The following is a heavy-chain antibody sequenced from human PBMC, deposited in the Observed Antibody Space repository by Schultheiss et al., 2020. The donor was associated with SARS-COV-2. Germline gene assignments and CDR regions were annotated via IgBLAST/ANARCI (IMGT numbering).Heavy chain of an antibody. CDR2: LSGSGATT. D-gene: IGHD2-15*01. CDR3: AKNGGNFDY. CDR1: GFTFSSYA. J-gene: IGHJ4*02. Sequence: GGSLRLSCAASGFTFSSYAMSWVRQAPGKGLEWVSTLSGSGATTYYADSVKGRFTISRDNSKNTLYLQMKSLGAEDTAVYYCAKNGGNFDYWGQGTLVTVSS. V-gene: IGHV3-23*01.